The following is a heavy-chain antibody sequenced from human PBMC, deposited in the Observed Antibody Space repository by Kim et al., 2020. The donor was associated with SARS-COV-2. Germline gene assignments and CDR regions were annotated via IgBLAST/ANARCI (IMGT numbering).Heavy chain of an antibody. Sequence: GGSLRLSCAASGFTVSNNYVRWVRQAPGKGLEWVSVIFTVGSTYYADSVKGRFTMSKDNSKNTLYLQMNSLRAEDTTVYYCARGSGSGGSRDSWGRGPL. D-gene: IGHD3-10*01. V-gene: IGHV3-66*01. CDR1: GFTVSNNY. CDR3: ARGSGSGGSRDS. CDR2: IFTVGST. J-gene: IGHJ5*02.